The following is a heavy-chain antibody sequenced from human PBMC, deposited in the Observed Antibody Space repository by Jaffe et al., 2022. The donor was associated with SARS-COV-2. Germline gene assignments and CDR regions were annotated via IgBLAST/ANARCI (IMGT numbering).Heavy chain of an antibody. CDR2: ISHDGSNK. V-gene: IGHV3-30*04. CDR1: GFTFSRHA. J-gene: IGHJ6*03. CDR3: ARDVRDIVVVASYMDV. Sequence: QVQLVESGGGVVQPGRSLRLSCAASGFTFSRHAMHWVRQAPGKGLEWVAIISHDGSNKYYADSVKGRFTISRDNSKNTLYVQMNSLKTEDTAVYYCARDVRDIVVVASYMDVWGKGTTVTVSS. D-gene: IGHD2-2*01.